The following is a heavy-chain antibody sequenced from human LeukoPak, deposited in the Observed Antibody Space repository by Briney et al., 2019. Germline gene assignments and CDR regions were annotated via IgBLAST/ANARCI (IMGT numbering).Heavy chain of an antibody. V-gene: IGHV5-51*01. CDR3: ARQSITMVRGVILADAFDI. CDR1: GYSFTSYW. Sequence: GESLKISSKGSGYSFTSYWIGWVRQMPGKGLEWMGSISPGDSDTRYSPSFQGQVTISADKSISTAYLQWSSLKASDTAMYYCARQSITMVRGVILADAFDIWGQGTMVTVSS. J-gene: IGHJ3*02. CDR2: ISPGDSDT. D-gene: IGHD3-10*01.